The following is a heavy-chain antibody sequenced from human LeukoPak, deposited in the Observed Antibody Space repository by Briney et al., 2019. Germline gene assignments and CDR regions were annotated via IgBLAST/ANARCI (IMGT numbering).Heavy chain of an antibody. D-gene: IGHD3-22*01. J-gene: IGHJ1*01. Sequence: GGSLRLSCAASGFTFSSYSMNWVRQAPGKGLEWVSYISSSSSTIYYADSVKGRFTISRDNAKNSLYLQMNSLRDEDTAVYYCAREGDSSCSWYFQHWGQGTLVTVSS. CDR1: GFTFSSYS. V-gene: IGHV3-48*02. CDR2: ISSSSSTI. CDR3: AREGDSSCSWYFQH.